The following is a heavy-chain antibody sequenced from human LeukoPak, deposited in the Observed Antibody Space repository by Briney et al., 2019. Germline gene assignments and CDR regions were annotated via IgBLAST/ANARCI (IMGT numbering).Heavy chain of an antibody. Sequence: SETLSLTCTVSGGSITSYYWSRIRQPPGKGLEWIGYIYYSGSTNYNPSLKSRVTISVDTSKNQFSLKLSSVTAADTAVYYCARGPTTYYYYYMDVWGKGTTVTVSS. CDR3: ARGPTTYYYYYMDV. D-gene: IGHD1-1*01. J-gene: IGHJ6*03. CDR2: IYYSGST. CDR1: GGSITSYY. V-gene: IGHV4-59*01.